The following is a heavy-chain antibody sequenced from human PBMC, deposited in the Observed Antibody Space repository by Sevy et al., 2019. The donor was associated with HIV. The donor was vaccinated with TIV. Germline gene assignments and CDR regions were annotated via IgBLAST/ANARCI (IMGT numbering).Heavy chain of an antibody. V-gene: IGHV3-7*01. CDR2: IKQDGSEK. D-gene: IGHD5-12*01. CDR1: GLTFTDYW. CDR3: AREVGGYNWRPYYFDS. Sequence: GGSLRLSCAASGLTFTDYWMSWVRQTPGKGLEWVATIKQDGSEKYYVDSVKGRFAISRDNGKNSVSLQMNSLRAEDTALYYCAREVGGYNWRPYYFDSWGQGTLVTVSS. J-gene: IGHJ4*02.